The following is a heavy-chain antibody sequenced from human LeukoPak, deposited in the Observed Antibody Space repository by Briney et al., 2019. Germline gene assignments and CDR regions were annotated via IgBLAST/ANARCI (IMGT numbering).Heavy chain of an antibody. D-gene: IGHD4-17*01. CDR3: ARSKYGDYVVGDY. CDR1: GFTFSSYG. CDR2: ISYDGSNK. J-gene: IGHJ4*02. Sequence: PGGSLRLSCAASGFTFSSYGMHWVRQAPGKGLEWVAVISYDGSNKYYADSVKGRFTISRDNSKNTLYLQMNSLRAEDTAVYYCARSKYGDYVVGDYWGQGTLVTVSS. V-gene: IGHV3-30*03.